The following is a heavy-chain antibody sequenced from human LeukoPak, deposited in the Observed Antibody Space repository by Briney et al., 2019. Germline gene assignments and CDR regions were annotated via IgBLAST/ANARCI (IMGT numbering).Heavy chain of an antibody. V-gene: IGHV4-39*02. J-gene: IGHJ4*02. CDR3: ARSSGTGTFSY. D-gene: IGHD6-25*01. CDR1: GDSICRSTYY. CDR2: VYYGRSP. Sequence: SETLSLTCTVSGDSICRSTYYWAWIRQPPGKGLEWIGSVYYGRSPYFNPSLESRATISVDTSKNHFSLKMSSVTAADTAVYYCARSSGTGTFSYWGQGTLVTVSS.